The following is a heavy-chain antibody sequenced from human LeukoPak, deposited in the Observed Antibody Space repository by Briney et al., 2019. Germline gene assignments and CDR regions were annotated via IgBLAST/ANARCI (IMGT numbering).Heavy chain of an antibody. V-gene: IGHV4-39*01. CDR3: ARQGGSYQLFDY. J-gene: IGHJ4*02. CDR2: IYYSGST. D-gene: IGHD1-26*01. Sequence: PSETLSLTCTVSGGSISSSSCYWGWIRQPPGKGLEWIGSIYYSGSTYYNPSLKSRVTISVDTSENQFSLKLSSVTAADTAVYYCARQGGSYQLFDYWGQGTLVTVSS. CDR1: GGSISSSSCY.